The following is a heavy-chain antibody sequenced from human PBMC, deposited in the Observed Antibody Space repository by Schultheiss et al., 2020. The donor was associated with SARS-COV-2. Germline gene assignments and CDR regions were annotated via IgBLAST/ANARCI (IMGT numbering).Heavy chain of an antibody. CDR1: GGSFSGYY. CDR3: ARDRGYQLYYYYGMDV. V-gene: IGHV4-59*01. J-gene: IGHJ6*02. D-gene: IGHD2-2*01. CDR2: IYYSGST. Sequence: SETLSLTCAVYGGSFSGYYWNWIRQPPGKGLEWIGYIYYSGSTNYNPSLKSRVTISVDTSKNQFSLKLSSVTAADTAVYYCARDRGYQLYYYYGMDVWGQGTTVTVSS.